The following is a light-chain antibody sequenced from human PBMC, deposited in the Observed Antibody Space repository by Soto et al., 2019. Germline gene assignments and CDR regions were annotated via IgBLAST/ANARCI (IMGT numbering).Light chain of an antibody. J-gene: IGKJ1*01. CDR2: DAF. V-gene: IGKV1-5*01. CDR3: QQYNSFWA. CDR1: QSISTW. Sequence: DIQMTQSPSTLSASVGDRVTITCRASQSISTWLAWYQQKPGKAPKLLIYDAFYLERWVTSRFSGSGSGTEFTLTISSLQPDDLATYYCQQYNSFWAFGQGAKVEI.